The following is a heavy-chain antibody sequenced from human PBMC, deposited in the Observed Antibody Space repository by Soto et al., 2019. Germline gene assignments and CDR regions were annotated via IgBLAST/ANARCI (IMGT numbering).Heavy chain of an antibody. CDR1: GGSISSYY. CDR3: AKILQYCSSTSCFNWLDP. J-gene: IGHJ5*02. Sequence: SETLSLTCTVSGGSISSYYWSWIRQPPGKGLEWIGYIYYSGSTNYNPSLKSRATISVDTSKNQFSLKLSSVTAADTAVYYCAKILQYCSSTSCFNWLDPWGQGTLVTVSS. D-gene: IGHD2-2*01. CDR2: IYYSGST. V-gene: IGHV4-59*01.